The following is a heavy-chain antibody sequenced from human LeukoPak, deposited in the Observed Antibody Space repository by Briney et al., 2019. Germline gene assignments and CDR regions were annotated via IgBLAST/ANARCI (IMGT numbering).Heavy chain of an antibody. J-gene: IGHJ5*02. Sequence: PSETLSLTCTVSGGSISSSSYYWGWIRQPPGKGLEWIGSIYCSGSTYYNPSLKSRVTISVDTSKNQFSLKLSSVTAADTAVYYCARRGEGCSSTSCYRWFDPWGQGTLVTVSS. CDR3: ARRGEGCSSTSCYRWFDP. CDR2: IYCSGST. V-gene: IGHV4-39*01. CDR1: GGSISSSSYY. D-gene: IGHD2-2*02.